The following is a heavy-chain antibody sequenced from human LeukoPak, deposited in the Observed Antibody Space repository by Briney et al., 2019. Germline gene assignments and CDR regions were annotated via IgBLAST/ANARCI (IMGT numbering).Heavy chain of an antibody. CDR1: GGSFSGYY. V-gene: IGHV4-34*01. D-gene: IGHD3-22*01. J-gene: IGHJ6*03. CDR2: INHSGST. CDR3: ASATGYYYDSSGYYYYYMDV. Sequence: PSETLSLTCAVYGGSFSGYYWSWIRQPPGKGLEWIGEINHSGSTNYNPSLKSRVTISVDTSKNQFSLKLSSVTAADTAVYYCASATGYYYDSSGYYYYYMDVWGKGTTVTVSS.